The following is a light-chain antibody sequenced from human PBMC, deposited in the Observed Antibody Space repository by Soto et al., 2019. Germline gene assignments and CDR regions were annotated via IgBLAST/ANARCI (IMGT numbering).Light chain of an antibody. CDR1: QSVSSN. CDR3: QQYHNWPPFT. J-gene: IGKJ2*01. Sequence: EIVMTQSPATLSVSPGERANLSCRASQSVSSNFAWYQQKPGQAPRLLIYGGSTRATGVPARFSGSGSGTEFTLTISSLQSEDFAVYFCQQYHNWPPFTFGQGTKVEVK. V-gene: IGKV3-15*01. CDR2: GGS.